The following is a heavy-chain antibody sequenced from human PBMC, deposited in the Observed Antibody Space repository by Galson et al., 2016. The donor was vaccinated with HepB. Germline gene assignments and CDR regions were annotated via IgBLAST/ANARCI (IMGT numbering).Heavy chain of an antibody. Sequence: QSGAEVKKPGESLKISCKGSGYTFTSYWIGWVRQKPGEGLEWMGIVNPADSSTRYSPSFQGQVTISADKAINTAYLQWSSLQASDTAIYYCAKQGPIHFDSWGQGALVTVSS. CDR1: GYTFTSYW. J-gene: IGHJ4*02. CDR3: AKQGPIHFDS. CDR2: VNPADSST. V-gene: IGHV5-51*01.